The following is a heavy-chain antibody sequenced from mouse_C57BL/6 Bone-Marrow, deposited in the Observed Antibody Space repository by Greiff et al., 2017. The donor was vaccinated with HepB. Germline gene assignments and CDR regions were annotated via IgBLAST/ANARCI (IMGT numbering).Heavy chain of an antibody. Sequence: EVHLVESGGGLVKPGGSLKLSCAASGFTFSSYAMSWVRQTPEKRLEWVATISDGGSYTYYPDNVKGRFTISRDTAKNNLYLQMSHLKSEDTAMYYCARDDSRAMDYWGQGTSVTVSS. CDR2: ISDGGSYT. CDR1: GFTFSSYA. V-gene: IGHV5-4*01. CDR3: ARDDSRAMDY. J-gene: IGHJ4*01. D-gene: IGHD2-13*01.